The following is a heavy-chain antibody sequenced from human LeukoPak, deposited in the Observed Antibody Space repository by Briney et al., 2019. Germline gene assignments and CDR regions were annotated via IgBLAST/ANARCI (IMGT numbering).Heavy chain of an antibody. CDR3: AAYSGDYGGNLYFFDY. D-gene: IGHD4-23*01. J-gene: IGHJ4*02. CDR1: GFTFSDYP. V-gene: IGHV3-21*04. Sequence: GGSLRLSCAASGFTFSDYPMNWVRQAPGKGLEWVSSISSSSNHIYSGESLKGRFTISRDNSKNMLYLQMDSLGAEDTAVYYCAAYSGDYGGNLYFFDYWGQGTLVTVSS. CDR2: ISSSSNHI.